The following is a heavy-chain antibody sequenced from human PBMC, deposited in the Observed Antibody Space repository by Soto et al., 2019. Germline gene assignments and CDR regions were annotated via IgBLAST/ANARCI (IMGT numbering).Heavy chain of an antibody. J-gene: IGHJ6*02. CDR2: INPNSGGT. D-gene: IGHD2-8*01. V-gene: IGHV1-2*02. CDR1: GYTFTGYY. Sequence: GASVKVSCKASGYTFTGYYMHWVRQAPGQGLEWIGWINPNSGGTNYAQKFQGRLTMTRDTSISTAYMELSRLRSDDTAVYYCERDGRYCTNGVCYTGPPGRDVWGQGTKVTVSS. CDR3: ERDGRYCTNGVCYTGPPGRDV.